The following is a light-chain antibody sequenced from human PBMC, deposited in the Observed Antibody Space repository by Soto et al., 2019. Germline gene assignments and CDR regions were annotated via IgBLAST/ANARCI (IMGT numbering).Light chain of an antibody. CDR2: SAS. J-gene: IGKJ3*01. Sequence: DIQLTQSPSFLSASEGDRVTITCRASQGIHNHLAWYQQKPGKATKLLIDSASTLQSGVPSRFSGSGSGTEFTLTINSLQSEDFATYYCQQLNIYPLTFGPGT. CDR1: QGIHNH. CDR3: QQLNIYPLT. V-gene: IGKV1-9*01.